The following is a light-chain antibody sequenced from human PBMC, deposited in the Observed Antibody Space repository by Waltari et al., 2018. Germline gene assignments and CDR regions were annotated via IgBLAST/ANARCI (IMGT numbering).Light chain of an antibody. CDR1: QSISNY. CDR2: ATS. V-gene: IGKV1-39*01. Sequence: DIQMTQSPSSLSASIGDRVTITCRASQSISNYLNWYQQKPGKAPKILIYATSRLESGAPSRFRGSGSGTDFTLTISSLQLEDFATYYCQQSYSAPKTFGQGTRVEIK. CDR3: QQSYSAPKT. J-gene: IGKJ1*01.